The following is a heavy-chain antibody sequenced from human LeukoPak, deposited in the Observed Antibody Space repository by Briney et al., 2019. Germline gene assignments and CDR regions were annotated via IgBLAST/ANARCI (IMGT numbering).Heavy chain of an antibody. CDR3: ARGERGYYYDSSGYYYV. Sequence: ASVKVSCKASGYTFTSYYMHWVRQAPGQGLEWMGIINPSGGSTSYAQKFQARVTMTEDTSTDTAYMELSSLRSEDTAVYYCARGERGYYYDSSGYYYVWGQGTLVTVSS. J-gene: IGHJ4*02. CDR2: INPSGGST. D-gene: IGHD3-22*01. V-gene: IGHV1-46*01. CDR1: GYTFTSYY.